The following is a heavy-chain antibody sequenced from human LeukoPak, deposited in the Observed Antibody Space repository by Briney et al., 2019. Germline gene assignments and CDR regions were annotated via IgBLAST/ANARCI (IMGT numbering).Heavy chain of an antibody. CDR3: ARDVDYCSSTSCYFDY. J-gene: IGHJ4*02. CDR1: GYTFTGYY. Sequence: ASVKVSCKASGYTFTGYYMHWVRQAPGQGLEWMGWINPNSGGTNYAQKFQGRVTMTRDTSISTAYMELSRLRSDDTAVYYCARDVDYCSSTSCYFDYWGQGTLVTVSS. CDR2: INPNSGGT. D-gene: IGHD2-2*01. V-gene: IGHV1-2*02.